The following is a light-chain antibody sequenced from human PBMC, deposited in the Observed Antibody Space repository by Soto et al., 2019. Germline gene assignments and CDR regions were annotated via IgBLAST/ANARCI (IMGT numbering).Light chain of an antibody. V-gene: IGKV3-20*01. CDR2: GAS. CDR3: QQYVSSVT. J-gene: IGKJ1*01. CDR1: QSVDSSF. Sequence: EIVLTQSPGSLSLSPGERATLSCRASQSVDSSFFAWYQQKPGQAPMLLIYGASNRATGIPYRFSGRGSGTDFTITITGLEPEDVAVYYCQQYVSSVTFGQGTKVEIK.